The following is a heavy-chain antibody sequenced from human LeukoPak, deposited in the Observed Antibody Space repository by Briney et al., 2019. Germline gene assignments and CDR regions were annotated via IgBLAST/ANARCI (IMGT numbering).Heavy chain of an antibody. CDR2: ISFDGSNK. V-gene: IGHV3-30-3*01. CDR3: TREDTVTNGGY. CDR1: GFTFSSYA. Sequence: GGSLRLSCAASGFTFSSYAIHWVRQAPGKGLEWVAVISFDGSNKYYADSVKGRFTISRDDSKSIAYLQMNSLKTEDTAVYYCTREDTVTNGGYWGQGTLVTVSS. D-gene: IGHD4-17*01. J-gene: IGHJ4*02.